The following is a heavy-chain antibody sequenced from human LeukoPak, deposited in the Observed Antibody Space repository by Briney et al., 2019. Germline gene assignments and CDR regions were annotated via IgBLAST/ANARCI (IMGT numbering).Heavy chain of an antibody. Sequence: WASVKVSCKASGYTFTSYGITWVRQAPGQGLEWMGWISAYNGNTNYAQKLQGRVTMTTDTSTSIAYMELRSLRSDDTAVYYCARDPSKDGDFEGYTMDVWGKGTTVTVSS. D-gene: IGHD4-17*01. CDR1: GYTFTSYG. CDR3: ARDPSKDGDFEGYTMDV. J-gene: IGHJ6*04. CDR2: ISAYNGNT. V-gene: IGHV1-18*04.